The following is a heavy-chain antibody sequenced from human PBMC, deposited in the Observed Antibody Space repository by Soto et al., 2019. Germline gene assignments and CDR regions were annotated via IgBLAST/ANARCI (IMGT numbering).Heavy chain of an antibody. V-gene: IGHV3-7*03. CDR2: INQDGSGE. CDR1: GLTLSGYW. D-gene: IGHD3-16*01. CDR3: ARVPSQESRYVWFDP. J-gene: IGHJ5*02. Sequence: EVRLVASGGDLVQPGGSLRLSCGASGLTLSGYWMSWVRQAPGKGLEWVADINQDGSGEYYVDSVKGRFTMSRDNAKNSLYLFMHSLRAEDTAIYYCARVPSQESRYVWFDPWGQGTLVTVSS.